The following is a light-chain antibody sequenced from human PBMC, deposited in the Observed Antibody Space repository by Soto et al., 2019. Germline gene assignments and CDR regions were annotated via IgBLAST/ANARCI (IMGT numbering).Light chain of an antibody. CDR1: QGIGSY. CDR3: QQSNTYSWT. Sequence: GDRVTITCRASQGIGSYLAWYQQKPGEAPKLLIYLASSLESGGPSRFRGSGSGTEFTLTISNLQPDDFATYYCQQSNTYSWTFGQGTKVDIK. CDR2: LAS. J-gene: IGKJ1*01. V-gene: IGKV1-5*03.